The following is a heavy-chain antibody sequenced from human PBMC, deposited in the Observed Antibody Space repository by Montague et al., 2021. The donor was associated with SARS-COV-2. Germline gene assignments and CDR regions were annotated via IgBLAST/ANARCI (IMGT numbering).Heavy chain of an antibody. V-gene: IGHV4-4*02. CDR2: IYHTGNT. J-gene: IGHJ4*02. CDR3: ASPKEGSGYYRPFDY. CDR1: GASVTSTNW. D-gene: IGHD3-22*01. Sequence: SETLSLTCGVSGASVTSTNWWSWVRQPTGKGLEWIGEIYHTGNTNYSPSLKNRVSISLDKSRNQLSLRLNSVTAAATAVYYCASPKEGSGYYRPFDYWGQGILVTVSS.